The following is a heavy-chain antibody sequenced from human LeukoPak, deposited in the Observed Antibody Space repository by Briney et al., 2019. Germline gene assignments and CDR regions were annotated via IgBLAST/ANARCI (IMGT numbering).Heavy chain of an antibody. CDR1: GFTFSSYG. CDR3: AKDSRGGWSGYFDY. D-gene: IGHD6-19*01. V-gene: IGHV3-33*06. CDR2: IWHDGSAE. Sequence: GGSLRLSCAASGFTFSSYGMHWVRQTPGKGLEWVAVIWHDGSAEFYADSVKGRFSISRDNSRSMVYLQMDSLRDDDTAVYFCAKDSRGGWSGYFDYWGQGTLVTVSS. J-gene: IGHJ4*02.